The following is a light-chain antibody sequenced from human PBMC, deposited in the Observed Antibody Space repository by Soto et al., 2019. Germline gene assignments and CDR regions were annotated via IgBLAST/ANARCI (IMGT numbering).Light chain of an antibody. J-gene: IGLJ1*01. CDR1: SSNIGAGYD. CDR2: ANN. Sequence: QLVLTQPPSVSGAPGQRVTISCTGSSSNIGAGYDVHWYQQLPGTAPKLLIYANNNRPSGVPDRFSGSRSGTSASLAITGLQAEDEADYYCQSYDGSLSGSVFGSGTKVTVL. V-gene: IGLV1-40*01. CDR3: QSYDGSLSGSV.